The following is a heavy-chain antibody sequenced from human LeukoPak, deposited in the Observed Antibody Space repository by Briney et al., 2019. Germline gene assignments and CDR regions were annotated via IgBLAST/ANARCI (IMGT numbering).Heavy chain of an antibody. V-gene: IGHV3-30*02. CDR2: IRYDGSNK. Sequence: GGSLRLSCAASGFTFSNYWMSWVRQAPGKGLEWVAFIRYDGSNKYYADSVKGRFTISRDNSKNTLYLQMNSLRAEDTAVYYCAKDLYSYDKQNWFDPWGQGTLVTVSS. D-gene: IGHD5-18*01. CDR3: AKDLYSYDKQNWFDP. J-gene: IGHJ5*02. CDR1: GFTFSNYW.